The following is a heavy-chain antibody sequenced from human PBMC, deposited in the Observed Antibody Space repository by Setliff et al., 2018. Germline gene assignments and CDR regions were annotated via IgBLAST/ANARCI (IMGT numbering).Heavy chain of an antibody. CDR1: GGTFSSYA. Sequence: ASVKVSCKASGGTFSSYAISWVRQAPGQGLEWMGGIIPIFGTANHAQKFQGRVTITADESTSTAYMELSSLRSEDTAVYYCARDGDNYYDSSGYYLNHAFDIWGQGTMVTVSS. D-gene: IGHD3-22*01. CDR2: IIPIFGTA. J-gene: IGHJ3*02. V-gene: IGHV1-69*13. CDR3: ARDGDNYYDSSGYYLNHAFDI.